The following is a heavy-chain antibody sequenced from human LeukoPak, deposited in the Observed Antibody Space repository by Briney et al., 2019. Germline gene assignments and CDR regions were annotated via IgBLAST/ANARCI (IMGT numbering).Heavy chain of an antibody. Sequence: SETLSLTCAVYGGSFSGYYWSWIRQTPGKGLEWIGEINHSGSTNYNPSLKSRVTISVDTSKNQFSLKLSSVTAADTAVYYCARGGYDFWSGFAFDIWGQGTMVTVSS. CDR3: ARGGYDFWSGFAFDI. V-gene: IGHV4-34*01. CDR1: GGSFSGYY. J-gene: IGHJ3*02. CDR2: INHSGST. D-gene: IGHD3-3*01.